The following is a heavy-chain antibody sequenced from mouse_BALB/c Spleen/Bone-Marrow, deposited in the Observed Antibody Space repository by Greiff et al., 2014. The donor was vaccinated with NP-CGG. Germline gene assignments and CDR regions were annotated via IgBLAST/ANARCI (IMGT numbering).Heavy chain of an antibody. D-gene: IGHD2-14*01. V-gene: IGHV1-15*01. CDR2: IDPETTGT. CDR1: GYTFTDYE. CDR3: TRREAYYRYDGDFDY. J-gene: IGHJ2*01. Sequence: QVQLQQSGAELVRPGASVTLSCKASGYTFTDYEMHWVKQTPVHGLEWIGAIDPETTGTACNQKFKGKATLIADKSSSTAYMELRSLTSEDSAVYYYTRREAYYRYDGDFDYWGQGTTLTVSS.